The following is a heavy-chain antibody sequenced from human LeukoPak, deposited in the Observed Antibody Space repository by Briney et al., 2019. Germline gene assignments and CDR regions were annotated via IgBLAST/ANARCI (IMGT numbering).Heavy chain of an antibody. D-gene: IGHD2/OR15-2a*01. J-gene: IGHJ5*02. V-gene: IGHV4-59*01. CDR3: ARELLSGGSKKPNWFDP. CDR2: IYYCGST. Sequence: SETLSLTCTVSGGSISSYYWSWIRQPPGKGLEWIGYIYYCGSTNYNPSLKSRVTISVDTSKNQFSLKLSSVTAADTAVYYCARELLSGGSKKPNWFDPWGQGTLVTVSS. CDR1: GGSISSYY.